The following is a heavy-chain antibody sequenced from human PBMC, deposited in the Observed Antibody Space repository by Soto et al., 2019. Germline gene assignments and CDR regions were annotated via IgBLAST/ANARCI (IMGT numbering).Heavy chain of an antibody. D-gene: IGHD1-26*01. V-gene: IGHV4-30-4*01. Sequence: PSETLSLTCTVSGVSVSRDYQWIWIRQPPGKGLEWIGHISYSGSPYYHPSLRSRLSISVDTSKNQFSLKVKSVTAADTAVYYCARAWDFWGQGPLVTVSS. CDR1: GVSVSRDYQ. CDR2: ISYSGSP. CDR3: ARAWDF. J-gene: IGHJ1*01.